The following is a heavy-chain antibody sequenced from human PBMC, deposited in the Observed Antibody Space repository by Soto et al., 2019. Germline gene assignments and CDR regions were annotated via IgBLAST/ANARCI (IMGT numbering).Heavy chain of an antibody. CDR3: ARLYNGVLVAATLGWYFDY. D-gene: IGHD2-15*01. CDR1: GGSISSYY. J-gene: IGHJ4*02. V-gene: IGHV4-59*08. Sequence: SETLSLTCTVSGGSISSYYWSWIRQPPGKGLEWIGYIYNSGSTNYNPSLKSRVTISVDKSKNPFSLRLSLVTAADTAVYYCARLYNGVLVAATLGWYFDYWGQGTLVTVSS. CDR2: IYNSGST.